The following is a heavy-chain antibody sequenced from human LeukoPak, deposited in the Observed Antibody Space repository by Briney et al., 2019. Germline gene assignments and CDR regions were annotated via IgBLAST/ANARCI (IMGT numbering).Heavy chain of an antibody. CDR3: AREAAAGTFYFDY. CDR2: IYTSGST. V-gene: IGHV4-4*07. CDR1: GDFISNYY. Sequence: PSETLSLTCIVSGDFISNYYWSWIRQPAGKGLEWIGRIYTSGSTNYNPSLKSRVTMSVDTSKNQFSLKLSSVTAADTAVYYCAREAAAGTFYFDYWGQGTLVTVSS. J-gene: IGHJ4*02. D-gene: IGHD6-13*01.